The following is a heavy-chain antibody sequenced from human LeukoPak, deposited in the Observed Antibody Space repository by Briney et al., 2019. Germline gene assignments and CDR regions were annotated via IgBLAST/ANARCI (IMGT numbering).Heavy chain of an antibody. CDR3: ARRGSMTGPPPL. CDR1: GGSFSGYY. CDR2: INHSGNT. J-gene: IGHJ4*02. Sequence: SETLSLTCAVYGGSFSGYYWSWIRQPPGKGLEWIGEINHSGNTSYNPSLKSRVTISVDTSKNQFSLKLSSVTAADTAVYYCARRGSMTGPPPLWGQGTLVTVSS. V-gene: IGHV4-34*01. D-gene: IGHD6-6*01.